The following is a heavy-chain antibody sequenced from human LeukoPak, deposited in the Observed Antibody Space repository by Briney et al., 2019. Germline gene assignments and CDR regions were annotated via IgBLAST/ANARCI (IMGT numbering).Heavy chain of an antibody. CDR3: AKDQGDGGDYFDC. CDR2: IGFDGTNK. V-gene: IGHV3-30*18. Sequence: PGRSLRLSCAASGFTINTYGMHWVRQAPGKGLEWVAVIGFDGTNKFYAESMEGRFTISRDNSRNTLYLQLNSLRPEDTAVYYCAKDQGDGGDYFDCWGKGTLVTVS. CDR1: GFTINTYG. J-gene: IGHJ4*02. D-gene: IGHD2-21*02.